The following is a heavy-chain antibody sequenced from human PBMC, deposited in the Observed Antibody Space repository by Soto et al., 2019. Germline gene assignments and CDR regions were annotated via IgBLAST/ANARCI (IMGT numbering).Heavy chain of an antibody. J-gene: IGHJ4*02. CDR3: ARLRHHHYSSGWWVFAY. D-gene: IGHD6-19*01. CDR1: GGSISSSSYY. Sequence: TSETLSLTCTVSGGSISSSSYYWGWIRQPPGKGLEWIGSIYYSGSTYYNPSLKSRVTISVDTSKNQFSLKLSSVTAADTAVYYCARLRHHHYSSGWWVFAYWGQGTLVTVSS. V-gene: IGHV4-39*01. CDR2: IYYSGST.